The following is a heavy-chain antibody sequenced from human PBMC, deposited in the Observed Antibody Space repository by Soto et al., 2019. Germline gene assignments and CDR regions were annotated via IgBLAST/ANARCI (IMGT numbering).Heavy chain of an antibody. J-gene: IGHJ4*02. Sequence: QVQLQESGPGLVKPSETLSLTCTVSGGSIGHYFWSWIRQPPGGGLEWIGQVYHTGTTNYNPSLMHRVTMSLDTSNDHLSLSLDAVTAADTAICCTTGSHYVPGVWPTPYYFDYWGQGALAIVSS. CDR3: TGSHYVPGVWPTPYYFDY. D-gene: IGHD3-16*01. V-gene: IGHV4-59*01. CDR2: VYHTGTT. CDR1: GGSIGHYF.